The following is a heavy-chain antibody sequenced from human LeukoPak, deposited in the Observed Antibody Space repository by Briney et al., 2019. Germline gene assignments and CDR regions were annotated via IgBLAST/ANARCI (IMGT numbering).Heavy chain of an antibody. CDR3: ARHGNIVVLPATSKAFDI. D-gene: IGHD2-2*01. CDR1: GGSISSSSYY. V-gene: IGHV4-39*01. Sequence: SETLSLTCTVSGGSISSSSYYWGRIRQPPGKGLEWIGSIYYSGDTYYNPSLKSRVTTLVDTSKSQFYLRLSSVTDADTAVYYCARHGNIVVLPATSKAFDIWGQGTMVTVSS. CDR2: IYYSGDT. J-gene: IGHJ3*02.